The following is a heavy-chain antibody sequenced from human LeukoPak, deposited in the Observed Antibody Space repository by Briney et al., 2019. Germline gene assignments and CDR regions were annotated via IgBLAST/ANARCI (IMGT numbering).Heavy chain of an antibody. V-gene: IGHV3-53*01. J-gene: IGHJ4*02. CDR1: EFTVSSNY. D-gene: IGHD1-14*01. Sequence: GGSLRLSCAASEFTVSSNYMSWVRQAPGKGLEWVSVIYSGGAIRYADSVKGRFTISRDSSKNTLFLQMNDLTVEDTARYYCARRPGNWGQGILVTVSS. CDR2: IYSGGAI. CDR3: ARRPGN.